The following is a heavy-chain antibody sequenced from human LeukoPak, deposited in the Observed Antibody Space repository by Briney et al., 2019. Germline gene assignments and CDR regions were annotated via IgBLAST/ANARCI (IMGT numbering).Heavy chain of an antibody. D-gene: IGHD1-1*01. CDR3: ARTYSLGFDP. CDR1: GFIFSSYW. Sequence: GGSLRLSCAASGFIFSSYWMNWVRHVPGKGLVWVSRIISDGSSTTYADSVKGRFTISRDNAKNTLYLQMNSLRAEDTAVYYCARTYSLGFDPWGQGTLVTVSS. J-gene: IGHJ5*02. CDR2: IISDGSST. V-gene: IGHV3-74*01.